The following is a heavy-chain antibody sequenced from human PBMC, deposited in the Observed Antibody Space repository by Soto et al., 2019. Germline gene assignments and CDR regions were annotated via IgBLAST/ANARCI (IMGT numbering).Heavy chain of an antibody. CDR1: GGSISSSSYY. J-gene: IGHJ5*02. CDR2: IYYSGST. CDR3: ARWYYYDSSGYYINWFDP. Sequence: SETLSLTCTVSGGSISSSSYYWGWIRQPPGKGLEWIGSIYYSGSTYYNPSLKSRVTISVDTSKNQFSLKLSSVTAADTAVYYCARWYYYDSSGYYINWFDPWGQGTLVTVSS. V-gene: IGHV4-39*01. D-gene: IGHD3-22*01.